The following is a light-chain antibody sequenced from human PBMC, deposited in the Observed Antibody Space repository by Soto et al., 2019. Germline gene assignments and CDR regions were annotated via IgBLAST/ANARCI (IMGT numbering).Light chain of an antibody. CDR1: QSLNRD. CDR2: GAS. Sequence: EIVMTQSPATLSVSPGERATLSCRASQSLNRDLAWYQQRPGQSPRLLIFGASIRADGIPARFSGSGSGTEFTLTIDSLQSEDFALYYCQQYLTWPGTFGQGTKGDIK. V-gene: IGKV3-15*01. J-gene: IGKJ1*01. CDR3: QQYLTWPGT.